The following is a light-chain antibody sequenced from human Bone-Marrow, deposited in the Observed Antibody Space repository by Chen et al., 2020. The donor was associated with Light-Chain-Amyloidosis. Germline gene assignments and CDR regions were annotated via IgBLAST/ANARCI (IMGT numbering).Light chain of an antibody. CDR1: SSDVGGYNY. V-gene: IGLV2-8*01. CDR3: LSYAGSSNYV. Sequence: SALTQPPSAAGAPGQSVTISCPGTSSDVGGYNYGSWYQHHPGKAPKLIIYEATQRPSGVPDRFSGSQSDNTASLTVSGLQAEDEADYYCLSYAGSSNYVFGTGTKVTVL. J-gene: IGLJ1*01. CDR2: EAT.